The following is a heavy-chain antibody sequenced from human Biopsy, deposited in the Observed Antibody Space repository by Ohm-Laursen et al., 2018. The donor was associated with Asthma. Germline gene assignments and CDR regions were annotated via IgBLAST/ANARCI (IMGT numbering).Heavy chain of an antibody. J-gene: IGHJ6*02. D-gene: IGHD7-27*01. Sequence: GSLRLSCTASGFSFSDYYMTWMRQSPGKGLEWVSSISSSGSTRYPAESVMGRFTISRDNDRNSLFLQMTSLRAEDTGIYFCARVLEDGDWGPFYFFGLDVWGQGTPVAVSS. V-gene: IGHV3-11*01. CDR3: ARVLEDGDWGPFYFFGLDV. CDR1: GFSFSDYY. CDR2: ISSSGSTR.